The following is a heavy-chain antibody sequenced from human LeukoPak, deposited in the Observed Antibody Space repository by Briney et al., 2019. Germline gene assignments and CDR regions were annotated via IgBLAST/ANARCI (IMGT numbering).Heavy chain of an antibody. V-gene: IGHV4-59*08. D-gene: IGHD3-22*01. Sequence: SETLSLTCTVSGGSIGSYYWTWIRQPPGKGLEWIGYIYYSGSTNYNPSLKSRVTISVDTSKNQFSLRLTSVTAADTALYYCARHKVHGQAVIVVVPSPDWFFDLWGRGTLVAVSS. CDR2: IYYSGST. J-gene: IGHJ2*01. CDR1: GGSIGSYY. CDR3: ARHKVHGQAVIVVVPSPDWFFDL.